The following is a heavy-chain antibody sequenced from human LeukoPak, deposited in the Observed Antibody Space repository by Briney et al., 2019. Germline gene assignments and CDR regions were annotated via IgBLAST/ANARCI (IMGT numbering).Heavy chain of an antibody. CDR2: MSYDGSNK. V-gene: IGHV3-30*03. CDR3: ARDGDSYGFDY. Sequence: GGSLRLSCAASGFTFSSYGMHWVRQAPGKGLEWVAVMSYDGSNKYYADSVKGRFTISRDNSKNTLYLQMNSLRAEDTAVYYCARDGDSYGFDYWGQGTLVTVSS. J-gene: IGHJ4*02. CDR1: GFTFSSYG. D-gene: IGHD5-18*01.